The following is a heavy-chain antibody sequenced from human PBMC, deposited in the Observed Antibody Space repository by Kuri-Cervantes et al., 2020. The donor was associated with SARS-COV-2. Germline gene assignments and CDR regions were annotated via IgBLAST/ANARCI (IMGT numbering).Heavy chain of an antibody. CDR3: ARVQSCSSTSCYRGAYYYYYMDV. D-gene: IGHD2-2*01. Sequence: SETLSLTCTVSGGSISSYYWSWIRQPPGKGLEWIGYIYYSGSTNYNPSLKSRVTISVDTSKNQFSLKLSSVTAADTAVYYCARVQSCSSTSCYRGAYYYYYMDVWGKGTTVTVSS. CDR2: IYYSGST. CDR1: GGSISSYY. V-gene: IGHV4-59*01. J-gene: IGHJ6*03.